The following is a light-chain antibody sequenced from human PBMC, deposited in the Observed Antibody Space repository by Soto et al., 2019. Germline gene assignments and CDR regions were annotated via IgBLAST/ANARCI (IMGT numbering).Light chain of an antibody. J-gene: IGKJ1*01. Sequence: DIQMTQSPSTLSASVGDRVTITCWASQSVSKWLAWYQQKTGKAPKFLIYDASTLKSGVPSRLRGSGYGTELTITISSLKTDDFETYYCQQYNTYSGTFGQGTQVDIK. CDR1: QSVSKW. CDR3: QQYNTYSGT. V-gene: IGKV1-5*01. CDR2: DAS.